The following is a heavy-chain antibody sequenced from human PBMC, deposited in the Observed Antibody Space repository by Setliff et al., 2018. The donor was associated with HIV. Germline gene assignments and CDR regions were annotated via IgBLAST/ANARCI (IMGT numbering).Heavy chain of an antibody. V-gene: IGHV4-61*10. CDR1: GGSISSGGYY. CDR3: AREGFWSGYAFDY. J-gene: IGHJ4*02. Sequence: SETLSLTCTVSGGSISSGGYYWSWIRQPAGKGLEWTGYIYYSGSTNYNPSLKSRVTISVDTSKNQFSLKLSSVTAADTAVYYCAREGFWSGYAFDYWGQGTLVTVSS. D-gene: IGHD3-3*01. CDR2: IYYSGST.